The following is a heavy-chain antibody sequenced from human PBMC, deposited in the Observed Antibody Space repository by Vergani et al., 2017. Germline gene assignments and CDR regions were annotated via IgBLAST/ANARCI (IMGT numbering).Heavy chain of an antibody. D-gene: IGHD3-10*01. V-gene: IGHV5-51*01. CDR3: AMSTKCDLLWFGEGWFDP. CDR2: IYPGDSDT. CDR1: GYSFTSYW. Sequence: EVQLVQSGSAVKKPGESLKISCKGSGYSFTSYWIGWVRQMPGKGLEWVGIIYPGDSDTRYSPSFQGQVTISADKSISTAYLQWSSLKASDTAMYYCAMSTKCDLLWFGEGWFDPWGQGTLVTVSS. J-gene: IGHJ5*02.